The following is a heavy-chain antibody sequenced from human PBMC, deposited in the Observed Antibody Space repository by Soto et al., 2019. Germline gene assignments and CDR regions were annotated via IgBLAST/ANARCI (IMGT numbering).Heavy chain of an antibody. V-gene: IGHV3-30*03. Sequence: QVQLVESGGGVVQPGRSLRLSCAASGFTFSSYGMHWVRQAPGKGLEWVAVISYDGSNKYYADSVKGRFTISRDNSKNRLYLQMNRLRAEDRAGHYCASVGGGVIAVWGVIVIPILDYWGQGTLVTVSS. J-gene: IGHJ4*02. CDR1: GFTFSSYG. CDR2: ISYDGSNK. D-gene: IGHD3-16*02. CDR3: ASVGGGVIAVWGVIVIPILDY.